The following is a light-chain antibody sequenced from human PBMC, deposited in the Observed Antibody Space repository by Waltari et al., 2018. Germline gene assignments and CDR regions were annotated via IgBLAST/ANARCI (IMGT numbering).Light chain of an antibody. CDR2: WAS. CDR1: QSVLYSSNNKNC. Sequence: DIVMTQSPDSLAVSLGERATINCKSSQSVLYSSNNKNCLAWNQQKPGQPPKLLIYWASTRGSGVPDRLSGRGSVTDFTLTISSLQAEDVAVYYCHQYYSSPWTFGQGTKVEI. V-gene: IGKV4-1*01. J-gene: IGKJ1*01. CDR3: HQYYSSPWT.